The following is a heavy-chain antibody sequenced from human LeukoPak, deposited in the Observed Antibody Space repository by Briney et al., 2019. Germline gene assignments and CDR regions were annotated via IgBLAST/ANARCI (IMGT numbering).Heavy chain of an antibody. D-gene: IGHD5-12*01. CDR1: GFTFSSYA. CDR2: ISGNGGKT. CDR3: ARDGGGYQFPY. J-gene: IGHJ4*02. Sequence: GGSLRLSCAASGFTFSSYAMSWVRQAPGKGLEWVSDISGNGGKTYYTDSVKGRFTISRDNSKNTLYLQMNTLRVEDTAKYYCARDGGGYQFPYWGQGTLVTVSS. V-gene: IGHV3-23*01.